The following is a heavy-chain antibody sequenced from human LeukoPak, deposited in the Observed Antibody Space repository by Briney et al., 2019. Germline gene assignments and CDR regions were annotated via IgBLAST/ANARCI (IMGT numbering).Heavy chain of an antibody. V-gene: IGHV4-59*01. CDR1: GGSISSYY. Sequence: SETLSLTCTVSGGSISSYYWSWIRQPPGKGLEWIGYIYYSGSTNYNPSLKSRVTISVDTSKNQFSLKLSSVTAADTAVYYCAIPPWVDTAISAFDIWGQGTMVTVSS. CDR3: AIPPWVDTAISAFDI. D-gene: IGHD5-18*01. J-gene: IGHJ3*02. CDR2: IYYSGST.